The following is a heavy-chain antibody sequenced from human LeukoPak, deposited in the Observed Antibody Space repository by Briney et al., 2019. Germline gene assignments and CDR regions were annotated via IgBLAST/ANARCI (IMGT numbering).Heavy chain of an antibody. Sequence: APVKVSCKASGYTFTSYGISWVRQAPGQGLEWMGWISAYNGNTNYAQKLQGRVTMTTDTSTSTAYMELRSLRSDDTAVYYCARDGLEGIAAAGPSFDPWGQGTLVTVSS. J-gene: IGHJ5*02. V-gene: IGHV1-18*01. D-gene: IGHD6-13*01. CDR2: ISAYNGNT. CDR1: GYTFTSYG. CDR3: ARDGLEGIAAAGPSFDP.